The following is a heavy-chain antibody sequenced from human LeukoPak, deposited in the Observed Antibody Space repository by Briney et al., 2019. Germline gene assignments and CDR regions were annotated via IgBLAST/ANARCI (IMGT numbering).Heavy chain of an antibody. CDR2: ITSDGSST. J-gene: IGHJ4*02. CDR1: GFTFSTYW. CDR3: ARGYSGTYRVDY. D-gene: IGHD1-26*01. Sequence: GGSLRLSRAASGFTFSTYWMHWVRQPPGKGRVWVSRITSDGSSTTYADSVKGRFTISRDNAKNTLDLQMNSLRGEDTAVYFCARGYSGTYRVDYWGQGTLVTVSS. V-gene: IGHV3-74*01.